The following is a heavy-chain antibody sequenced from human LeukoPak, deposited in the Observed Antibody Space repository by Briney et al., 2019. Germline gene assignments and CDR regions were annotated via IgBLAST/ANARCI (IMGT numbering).Heavy chain of an antibody. CDR1: GFTFSSYW. V-gene: IGHV3-7*01. CDR3: AREGRYFDWLPYDDAFDI. Sequence: GGSLRLSCAASGFTFSSYWMSWVRRAPGKGLEWVANIKQDGSEKYYVDSVKGRFTISRDNAKNSLYLQMNSLRAEDTAVYYCAREGRYFDWLPYDDAFDIWGQGTMVTVSS. J-gene: IGHJ3*02. D-gene: IGHD3-9*01. CDR2: IKQDGSEK.